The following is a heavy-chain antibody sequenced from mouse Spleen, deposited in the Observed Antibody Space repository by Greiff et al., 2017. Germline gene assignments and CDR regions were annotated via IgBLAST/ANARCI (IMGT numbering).Heavy chain of an antibody. J-gene: IGHJ2*01. Sequence: VQLQQSGAELVMPGASVKLSCKASGYTFTSYWMHWVKQRPGQGLEWIGEIDPSDSYTNYNQKFKGKATLTVDKSSSTAYMQLSSLTSEDSAVYYCATGTGGYWGQGTTLTVSS. D-gene: IGHD4-1*01. CDR3: ATGTGGY. CDR2: IDPSDSYT. V-gene: IGHV1-69*01. CDR1: GYTFTSYW.